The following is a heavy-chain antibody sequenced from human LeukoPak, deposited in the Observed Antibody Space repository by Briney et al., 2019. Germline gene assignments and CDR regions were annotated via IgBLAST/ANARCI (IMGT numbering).Heavy chain of an antibody. CDR2: ISYDGSNK. J-gene: IGHJ4*02. CDR1: GFTFSSYG. Sequence: PGGSLRLSCAASGFTFSSYGMHWVRQAPGKGLEWVAVISYDGSNKYYADSVKGRLTISRDNSKNTLYLQMNSLRAEDTAVYYCAKAGIGYYDSSGYCDYWGQGTLVTVSS. V-gene: IGHV3-30*18. D-gene: IGHD3-22*01. CDR3: AKAGIGYYDSSGYCDY.